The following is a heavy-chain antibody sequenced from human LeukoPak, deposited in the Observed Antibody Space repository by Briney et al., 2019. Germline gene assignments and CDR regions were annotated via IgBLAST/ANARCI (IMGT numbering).Heavy chain of an antibody. CDR3: ARDVYYYDSSGYYYYYFDY. Sequence: ASVKVSCKASGYTFTSYGISWVRQAPGQGLEWMGWISAYNGNTNYAQKLQGRVTMTTDTSTSTAYMELRSLRSDDTAVYYCARDVYYYDSSGYYYYYFDYWGQGTLVTVSS. V-gene: IGHV1-18*01. D-gene: IGHD3-22*01. CDR2: ISAYNGNT. CDR1: GYTFTSYG. J-gene: IGHJ4*02.